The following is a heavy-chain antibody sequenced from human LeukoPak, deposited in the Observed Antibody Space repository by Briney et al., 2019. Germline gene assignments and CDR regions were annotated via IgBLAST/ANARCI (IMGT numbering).Heavy chain of an antibody. CDR1: GGSISSGGYY. Sequence: PSETLSLTCTVSGGSISSGGYYWSWIRQPPGKGLEWIGYIYHSGSTYYNPSLKSRVTISVDRSRNQFSLKLSSVTAADTAVYYCARELVPAASDAFDIWGQGTMVTVSS. D-gene: IGHD2-2*01. V-gene: IGHV4-30-2*01. J-gene: IGHJ3*02. CDR3: ARELVPAASDAFDI. CDR2: IYHSGST.